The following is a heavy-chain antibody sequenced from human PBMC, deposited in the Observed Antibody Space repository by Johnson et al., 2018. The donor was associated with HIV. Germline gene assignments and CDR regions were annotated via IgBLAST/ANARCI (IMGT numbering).Heavy chain of an antibody. D-gene: IGHD3-10*01. CDR2: ISYDGSNK. CDR1: GFRFSTYA. Sequence: QMLLVESGGGVVQPGRSLRLSCAASGFRFSTYALHWVRQTPGKGLEWVAVISYDGSNKYYADSMKGRFTISRDNSKNSLYLQLTSLRDDDTAVYYCAKTMAQGEYAFDAWGQGTLVTVSS. CDR3: AKTMAQGEYAFDA. J-gene: IGHJ3*01. V-gene: IGHV3-30*04.